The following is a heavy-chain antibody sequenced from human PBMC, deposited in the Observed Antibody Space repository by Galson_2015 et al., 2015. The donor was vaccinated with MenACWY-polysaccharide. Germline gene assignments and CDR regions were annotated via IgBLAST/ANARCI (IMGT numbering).Heavy chain of an antibody. J-gene: IGHJ4*02. CDR3: AREHIVVVPAAAPLDY. D-gene: IGHD2-2*01. Sequence: SVKVSCKASGYTFTSYYMHWVRQAPGQGLEWMGIINPSGGSTSYAQKFQGRVTMTRDTSTSTVYMELSSLRSEDTAVYYCAREHIVVVPAAAPLDYWGQGTLVTVSS. CDR1: GYTFTSYY. CDR2: INPSGGST. V-gene: IGHV1-46*03.